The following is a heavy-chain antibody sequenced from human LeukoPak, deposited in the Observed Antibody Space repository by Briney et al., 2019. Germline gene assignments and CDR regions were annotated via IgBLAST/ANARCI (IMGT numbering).Heavy chain of an antibody. D-gene: IGHD1-26*01. CDR3: AKGGGSYYYTHLDY. CDR2: IWYDGSND. V-gene: IGHV3-33*06. J-gene: IGHJ4*02. Sequence: GRSLRLSCAASGFTFSSYGMHWVRQAPGKGLEWVAVIWYDGSNDYYANSVKGRFTISRDNSKNTLYLQMNSLRAEDTAVYYCAKGGGSYYYTHLDYWGQGTLVTVSS. CDR1: GFTFSSYG.